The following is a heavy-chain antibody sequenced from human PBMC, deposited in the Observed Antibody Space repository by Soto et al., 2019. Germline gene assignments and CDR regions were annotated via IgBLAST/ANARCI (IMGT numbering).Heavy chain of an antibody. J-gene: IGHJ4*02. CDR1: GGTFSSYT. Sequence: QVQLVQSGAEVKKPGSSVKVSCKASGGTFSSYTISWVRQAPGQGLEWMGRIIPILGIANYAQKFQGRVTXXAXXSTRPAYMELSSLRSEATAVYYWARDPSAYDLPAYWGQGTLVTVSS. D-gene: IGHD5-12*01. CDR2: IIPILGIA. CDR3: ARDPSAYDLPAY. V-gene: IGHV1-69*08.